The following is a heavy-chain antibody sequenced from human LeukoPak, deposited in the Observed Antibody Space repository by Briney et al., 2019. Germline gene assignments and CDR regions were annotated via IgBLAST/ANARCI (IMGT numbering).Heavy chain of an antibody. J-gene: IGHJ4*02. CDR3: ARGDAYALKY. V-gene: IGHV3-74*01. CDR1: GFTFSSSW. CDR2: INSDRATT. Sequence: GGSLRLSCAASGFTFSSSWMHWVRQAPGKGLVWVSRINSDRATTAYADSVKGRFTIPRDNAKNTLYLQTNSLRAEDTAVYYCARGDAYALKYWGQGTLATVSS. D-gene: IGHD2-2*01.